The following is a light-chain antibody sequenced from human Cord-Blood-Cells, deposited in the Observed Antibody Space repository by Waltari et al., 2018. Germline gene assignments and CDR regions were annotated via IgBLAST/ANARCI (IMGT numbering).Light chain of an antibody. CDR2: SNN. CDR1: SSTTGGNT. V-gene: IGLV1-44*01. J-gene: IGLJ2*01. Sequence: QSVLTQPPSASGTPGQGATIPCSGSSSTTGGNTVNCYQQLPGTAPKLLIYSNNQRPSGVPDRFSGSKSGTSASLAISGLQSEDEADYYCAAWDDSLNGVVFGGGTKLTVL. CDR3: AAWDDSLNGVV.